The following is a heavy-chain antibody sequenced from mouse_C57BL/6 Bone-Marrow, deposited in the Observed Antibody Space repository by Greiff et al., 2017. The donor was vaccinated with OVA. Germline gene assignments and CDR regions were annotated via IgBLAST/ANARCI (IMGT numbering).Heavy chain of an antibody. V-gene: IGHV1-55*01. D-gene: IGHD1-1*01. CDR2: IYPGSGST. CDR3: ARSSYYYGSSHYWYFDV. Sequence: QVQLQQPGAELVKPGASVKMSCKASGYTFTSYWITWVKQRPGQGLEWIGDIYPGSGSTNYNEKFKSKATLTVDTSSSTAYMQLSSLTSEDSAVYYCARSSYYYGSSHYWYFDVWGTGTTVTVSS. J-gene: IGHJ1*03. CDR1: GYTFTSYW.